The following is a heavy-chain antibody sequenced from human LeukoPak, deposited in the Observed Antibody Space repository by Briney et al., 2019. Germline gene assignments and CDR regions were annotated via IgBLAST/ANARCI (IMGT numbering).Heavy chain of an antibody. J-gene: IGHJ4*02. Sequence: SETLSLTCTVSGGSISSYYWSWIRQPAGKGLEWFGRIYTSGSTNYNPSLKSRVTISVDTSNNQFSLKLSSVTAANTAVYCCAKYSSSWYALDDWGQETLVTVSS. CDR2: IYTSGST. D-gene: IGHD6-13*01. CDR3: AKYSSSWYALDD. CDR1: GGSISSYY. V-gene: IGHV4-4*07.